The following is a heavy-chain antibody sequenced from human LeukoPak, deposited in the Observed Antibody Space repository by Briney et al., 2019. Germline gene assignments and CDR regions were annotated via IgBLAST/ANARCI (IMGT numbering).Heavy chain of an antibody. CDR2: IYYSGST. Sequence: SETLSLTCTVSGGSISSYYWSWIRQPPGKGLEWIGYIYYSGSTNYNPSLKSRVTISVDTSKNQFSLKLSSVTAADTAVYYCAREVGELLRGYYFDYWGQGTLVTVSS. CDR1: GGSISSYY. J-gene: IGHJ4*02. V-gene: IGHV4-59*01. D-gene: IGHD1-26*01. CDR3: AREVGELLRGYYFDY.